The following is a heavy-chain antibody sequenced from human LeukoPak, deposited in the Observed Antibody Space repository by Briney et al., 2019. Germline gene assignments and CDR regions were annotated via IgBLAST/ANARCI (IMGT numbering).Heavy chain of an antibody. V-gene: IGHV1-18*01. CDR2: ISTHNGYT. D-gene: IGHD6-19*01. J-gene: IGHJ5*02. CDR3: ARRRAVAGVNWFDP. Sequence: GASVKVSCKASGYTFISYGISWVRQAPGQGLEWMGWISTHNGYTKYAQKFQGRVTMTTDTSMSTAYMELRSLRPDDTAVYYCARRRAVAGVNWFDPWGQGTLVTVSS. CDR1: GYTFISYG.